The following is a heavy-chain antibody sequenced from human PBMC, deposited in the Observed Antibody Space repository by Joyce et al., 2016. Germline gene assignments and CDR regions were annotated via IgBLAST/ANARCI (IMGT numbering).Heavy chain of an antibody. V-gene: IGHV2-26*01. CDR3: AREYCGGDCYHHYFDF. J-gene: IGHJ4*02. D-gene: IGHD2-21*02. Sequence: QVTLKESGPVLVKPTETLTLTCTVSGFSLSTARMGMSWIRQPPGKAREWLAHIFSADTKSYSTALKSRLTITKDTTKTQVVLTMTNRDPVDTATYYCAREYCGGDCYHHYFDFWGQGTLVTVSS. CDR2: IFSADTK. CDR1: GFSLSTARMG.